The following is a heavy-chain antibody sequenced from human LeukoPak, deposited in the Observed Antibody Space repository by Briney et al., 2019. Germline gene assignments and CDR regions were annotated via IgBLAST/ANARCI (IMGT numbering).Heavy chain of an antibody. J-gene: IGHJ4*02. V-gene: IGHV1-46*01. Sequence: ASVKVSCKASGYTFTSYYMHWVRQAPGQGLEWMGIINPRGGSTTYAQKFQGRVTMTRDTSTSAVYMELSSLRSEDTAVYYCARERPDGLSFDYWGQGTLVTVSS. CDR2: INPRGGST. CDR1: GYTFTSYY. CDR3: ARERPDGLSFDY.